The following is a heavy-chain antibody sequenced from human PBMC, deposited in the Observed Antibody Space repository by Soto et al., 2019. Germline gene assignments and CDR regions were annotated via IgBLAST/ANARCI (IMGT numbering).Heavy chain of an antibody. CDR2: INAGNGNT. V-gene: IGHV1-3*01. Sequence: ASVKVSCKASGYTFTSYAMHWVRQAPGQRLEWMGWINAGNGNTKYSQKFQGRVTITRDTSASTAYMELSSLRSEDTAVYYCAREFLSGPARYYYYGMDVWGQGTTVTVSS. CDR3: AREFLSGPARYYYYGMDV. D-gene: IGHD3-3*01. J-gene: IGHJ6*02. CDR1: GYTFTSYA.